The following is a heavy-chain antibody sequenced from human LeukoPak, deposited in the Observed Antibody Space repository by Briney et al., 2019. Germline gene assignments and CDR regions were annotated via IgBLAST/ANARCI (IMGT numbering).Heavy chain of an antibody. CDR3: AKSPGYRYFDY. D-gene: IGHD5-18*01. CDR2: ISGSGGST. Sequence: GGSLRLSCAASGFTFSSYWMNWARQAPGKGLEWVSAISGSGGSTYYADSVKGRFTISRDNSKNTLYLQMNSLRAEDTAVYYCAKSPGYRYFDYWGQGTLVTVSS. V-gene: IGHV3-23*01. J-gene: IGHJ4*02. CDR1: GFTFSSYW.